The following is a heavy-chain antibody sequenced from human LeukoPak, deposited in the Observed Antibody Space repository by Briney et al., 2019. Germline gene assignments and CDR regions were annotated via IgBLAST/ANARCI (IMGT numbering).Heavy chain of an antibody. CDR1: GGSFSGYY. Sequence: SETLSLTCAVYGGSFSGYYWSWIRQPPGKGLEWIGEINHSGSTNYNPSLKSRGTLSVDTSKKQFSLKLSSVTAADTAVYYCARARIAAAGILSDYWGQGTLVTVSS. CDR3: ARARIAAAGILSDY. CDR2: INHSGST. V-gene: IGHV4-34*01. D-gene: IGHD6-13*01. J-gene: IGHJ4*02.